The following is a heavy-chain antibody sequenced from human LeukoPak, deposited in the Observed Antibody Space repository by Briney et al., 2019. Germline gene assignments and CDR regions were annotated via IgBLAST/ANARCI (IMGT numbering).Heavy chain of an antibody. Sequence: GASVKVSCKASGYTFTSYYMHWVRQAPGQGLEWMGIINPSGGSTSYAQKFQGRVTMTRDTSTSTVYMELTTLKSEDTAVYYCARPKIASDAFDIWGQGTMVTVSS. CDR1: GYTFTSYY. V-gene: IGHV1-46*01. D-gene: IGHD6-13*01. J-gene: IGHJ3*02. CDR2: INPSGGST. CDR3: ARPKIASDAFDI.